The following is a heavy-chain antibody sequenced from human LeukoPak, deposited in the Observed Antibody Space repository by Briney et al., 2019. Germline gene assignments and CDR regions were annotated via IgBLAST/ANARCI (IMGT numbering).Heavy chain of an antibody. CDR1: AVSISRHF. J-gene: IGHJ4*01. Sequence: SETLSLTCNFSAVSISRHFWSWIRQTPEKGLEWLGYVFSTDSTNYNPSHKSRITISLDTSKLQFSLTLNPVTAADTAVYYCAREYDYWGRGTLVTVSS. CDR3: AREYDY. V-gene: IGHV4-59*11. CDR2: VFSTDST.